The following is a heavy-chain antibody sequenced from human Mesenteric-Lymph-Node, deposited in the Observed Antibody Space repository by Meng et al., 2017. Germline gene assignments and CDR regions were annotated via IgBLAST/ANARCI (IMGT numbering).Heavy chain of an antibody. CDR3: ARVISGYTSAYYADD. Sequence: QVTGVESGGGLVTPGVSLRLTCVASGFSFSDDYMACIRQSPGKGLEWVSYIHRSSSDFYYADSVKGRFTISRDNAKNSLYLQMNSVRAEDTAVYYCARVISGYTSAYYADDWGQGTLVTVSS. J-gene: IGHJ4*02. CDR1: GFSFSDDY. D-gene: IGHD6-19*01. V-gene: IGHV3-11*01. CDR2: IHRSSSDF.